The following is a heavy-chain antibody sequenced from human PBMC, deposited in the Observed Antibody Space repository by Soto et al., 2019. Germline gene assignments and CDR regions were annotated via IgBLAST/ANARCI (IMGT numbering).Heavy chain of an antibody. CDR1: GYTFTSYY. D-gene: IGHD2-8*01. J-gene: IGHJ6*02. CDR2: INPSGGST. Sequence: ASVKVSCKASGYTFTSYYMHWVRQAPGQGLERMGIINPSGGSTSYAQKFQGRVTMTRDTSTSTVYMELSSLRSEDTAVYYCAREWGYCTNGVCYRPYYYYGMDVWGQGTTVTVSS. CDR3: AREWGYCTNGVCYRPYYYYGMDV. V-gene: IGHV1-46*01.